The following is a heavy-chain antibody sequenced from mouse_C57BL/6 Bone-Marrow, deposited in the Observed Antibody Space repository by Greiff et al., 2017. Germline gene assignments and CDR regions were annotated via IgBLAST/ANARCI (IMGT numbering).Heavy chain of an antibody. CDR2: IDPETGGT. J-gene: IGHJ1*03. V-gene: IGHV1-15*01. CDR1: GYTFTDYE. D-gene: IGHD1-1*01. Sequence: VQLQQSGAELVRPGASVTLSCKASGYTFTDYEMHWVKQTPVHGLEWIGAIDPETGGTAYNQKFKGKAILTADKSSSTAYMELRSLTSEDSAVYYCTPHYYGSSRGYFDGWGTGTTVTVSS. CDR3: TPHYYGSSRGYFDG.